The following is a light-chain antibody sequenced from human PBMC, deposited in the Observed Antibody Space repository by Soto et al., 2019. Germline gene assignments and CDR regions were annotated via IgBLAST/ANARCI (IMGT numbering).Light chain of an antibody. V-gene: IGLV1-47*01. CDR2: RND. CDR1: SSNIGTNY. J-gene: IGLJ3*02. Sequence: QSVLTQPPSASATPGQRVTISCSGGSSNIGTNYVYWYQRLPGTAPKLLIYRNDQRPSGVPDRFSGSKSGTSASLAISGLRSEDEADYYCQSYDTSLNDLEGVFGGGTKLTVL. CDR3: QSYDTSLNDLEGV.